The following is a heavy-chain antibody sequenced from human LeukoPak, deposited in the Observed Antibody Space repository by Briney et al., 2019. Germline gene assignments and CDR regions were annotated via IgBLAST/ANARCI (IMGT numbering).Heavy chain of an antibody. CDR3: AGHWHVSGKVYDY. J-gene: IGHJ4*02. CDR1: GGSISSSSYY. Sequence: SETLSLTCTVSGGSISSSSYYWGWIRQPPGKGLEWIGSIYYSGSTYYNPSLKSRVTISVDTSKNQFSLKLSSVTAADTAVYYCAGHWHVSGKVYDYWGGGTLVTVSS. V-gene: IGHV4-39*01. CDR2: IYYSGST. D-gene: IGHD3-10*01.